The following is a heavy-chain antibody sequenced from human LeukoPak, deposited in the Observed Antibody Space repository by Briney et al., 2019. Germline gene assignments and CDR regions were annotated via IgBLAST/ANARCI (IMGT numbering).Heavy chain of an antibody. CDR1: VGSIGSYY. D-gene: IGHD3-3*01. CDR2: IYYSGST. J-gene: IGHJ4*02. V-gene: IGHV4-59*12. CDR3: ARSYERYFDY. Sequence: SETLSLTCTVSVGSIGSYYWSWIRQPPWKGLEWIGYIYYSGSTNYNPSLKSRVTISVDTSKNQFSLKLSSVTAADTAVYYCARSYERYFDYWGQGTLVTVSS.